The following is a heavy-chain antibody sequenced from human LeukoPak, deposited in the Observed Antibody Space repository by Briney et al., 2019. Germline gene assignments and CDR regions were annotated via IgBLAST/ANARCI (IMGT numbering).Heavy chain of an antibody. CDR1: GFTFSSYT. Sequence: GGSLRLSCAASGFTFSSYTMSWVRQAPGKGLERVSTITTSDGNTYYADSVKGRFTVSRDNSKNTLFLQMNSLRAEDTAVYYCAKDGGLWVSAHWGDSWGRGTLVTVSS. V-gene: IGHV3-23*01. CDR3: AKDGGLWVSAHWGDS. CDR2: ITTSDGNT. J-gene: IGHJ4*02. D-gene: IGHD7-27*01.